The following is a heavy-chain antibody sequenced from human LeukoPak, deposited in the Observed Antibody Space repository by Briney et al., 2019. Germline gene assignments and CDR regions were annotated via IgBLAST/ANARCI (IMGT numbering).Heavy chain of an antibody. CDR3: ARGGGYSGYDYKPVIDY. V-gene: IGHV1-2*02. CDR2: IKPNSGAT. CDR1: GYTFTGYY. D-gene: IGHD5-12*01. Sequence: GASVKVSCKASGYTFTGYYIHWVRQAPGQGLEWMGWIKPNSGATKYAQRFQGRVTMTRDTSITTAYMELSRLISEDTAVYYCARGGGYSGYDYKPVIDYWGQGTLVTVSS. J-gene: IGHJ4*02.